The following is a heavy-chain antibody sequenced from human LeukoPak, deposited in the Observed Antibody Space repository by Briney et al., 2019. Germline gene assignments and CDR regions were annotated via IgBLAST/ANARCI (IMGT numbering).Heavy chain of an antibody. CDR1: GGSISSYY. J-gene: IGHJ3*02. CDR3: ARGAYSSSWYLPDAFDI. CDR2: IYYSGST. Sequence: SETLSLTCTVSGGSISSYYWSWIRQPPGMGLEWIGYIYYSGSTNYNPSLKSRVTISVDTSKNQFSLKLSSVTAADTAVYYCARGAYSSSWYLPDAFDIWGQGTMVTVSS. D-gene: IGHD6-13*01. V-gene: IGHV4-59*08.